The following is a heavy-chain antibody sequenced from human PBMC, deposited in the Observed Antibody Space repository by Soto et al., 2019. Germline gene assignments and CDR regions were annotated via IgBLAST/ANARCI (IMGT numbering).Heavy chain of an antibody. D-gene: IGHD5-18*01. V-gene: IGHV4-31*03. CDR3: ARVWGYSYGLASDI. CDR2: IYYSGST. CDR1: GGSISSGGYY. Sequence: SETLSLTCTVSGGSISSGGYYWSWIRQHPGKGLEWIGYIYYSGSTYYNPSLKSRVTISVHTSNSQFSLELSSVTAADTAVYYCARVWGYSYGLASDIWGQGTMVTVSS. J-gene: IGHJ3*02.